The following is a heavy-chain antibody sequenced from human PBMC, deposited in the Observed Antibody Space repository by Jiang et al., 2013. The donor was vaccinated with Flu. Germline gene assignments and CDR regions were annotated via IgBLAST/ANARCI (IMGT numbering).Heavy chain of an antibody. CDR3: ATHRRRNDILSGHYY. Sequence: GAEVKKPGESLRISCKGSGDTFTDYRITWVRQMPGKGLEWMGRIDPSDSQTHYSPSFQGHVTISADKSLSTAYLQWSSLKASDTAMFYCATHRRRNDILSGHYYWGQGTLVTVSS. V-gene: IGHV5-10-1*01. CDR1: GDTFTDYR. CDR2: IDPSDSQT. J-gene: IGHJ4*02. D-gene: IGHD3-9*01.